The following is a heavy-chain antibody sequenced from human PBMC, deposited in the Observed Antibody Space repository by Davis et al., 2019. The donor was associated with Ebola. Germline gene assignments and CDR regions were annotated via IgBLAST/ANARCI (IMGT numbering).Heavy chain of an antibody. Sequence: GGSLRLSCAASGFTFSSYAMSWVRQAPGKGLEWVSAISGSGGSTYYVDSVKGRFTISRDNSKNTLYLQMNSLRAEDTAVYYCAKKGAGSYYYYYGMDVWGQGTTVTVSS. CDR2: ISGSGGST. J-gene: IGHJ6*02. D-gene: IGHD3-10*01. CDR3: AKKGAGSYYYYYGMDV. V-gene: IGHV3-23*01. CDR1: GFTFSSYA.